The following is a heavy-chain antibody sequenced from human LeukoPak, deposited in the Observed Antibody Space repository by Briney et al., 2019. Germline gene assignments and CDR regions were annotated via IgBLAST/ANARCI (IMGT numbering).Heavy chain of an antibody. CDR1: GGTFSSYA. J-gene: IGHJ6*02. V-gene: IGHV1-69*13. CDR2: IIPIFGTA. D-gene: IGHD2-2*01. CDR3: GGSTSYSSFYYYGMDV. Sequence: SVKVSCKASGGTFSSYAISWVRQAPGQGLEWMGGIIPIFGTANYAQKFQGRVTITADESTSTAYMELSSLRSEDTAVYYCGGSTSYSSFYYYGMDVWGQGTTVTVSS.